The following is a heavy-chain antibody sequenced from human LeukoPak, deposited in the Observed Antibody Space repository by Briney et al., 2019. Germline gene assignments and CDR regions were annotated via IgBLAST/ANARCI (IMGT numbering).Heavy chain of an antibody. CDR3: ARCIPGRSIDY. J-gene: IGHJ4*02. D-gene: IGHD2-8*01. CDR2: FYHSGST. V-gene: IGHV4-38-2*01. Sequence: SETLSLTCAVCSYSISSGYYWGWIRQPPGKGLEWIGSFYHSGSTNYNPSLKSRVTISVDTSKNQFSLKLSSVTAADTAVYHCARCIPGRSIDYWGQGTLVTVSS. CDR1: SYSISSGYY.